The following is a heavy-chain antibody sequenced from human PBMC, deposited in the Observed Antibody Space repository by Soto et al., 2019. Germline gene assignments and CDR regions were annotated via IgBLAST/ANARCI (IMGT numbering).Heavy chain of an antibody. CDR2: IYWDDDK. V-gene: IGHV2-5*02. J-gene: IGHJ6*02. Sequence: QITLKESGPTLVKPTQTLTLTCTFSGFSLSTSGVGVGWIRQPPGKALEWLALIYWDDDKRYSPSLKSRLTITKXTYPNXXVLTMTNMHPVDTATYYCAHTFPDSSGYYNYGMDVWGQGTTVTVSS. D-gene: IGHD3-22*01. CDR3: AHTFPDSSGYYNYGMDV. CDR1: GFSLSTSGVG.